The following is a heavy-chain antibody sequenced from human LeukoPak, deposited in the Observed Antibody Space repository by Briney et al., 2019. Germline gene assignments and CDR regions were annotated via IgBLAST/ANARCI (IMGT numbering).Heavy chain of an antibody. Sequence: SETLSLTCAVYGGSFSGYYWSWIRQPPGKGLEWIGEINDSGSVNCNPSLKNRVTLSVDTSKNQFSLRLSSVATADTAVYYCARRLVDSGASQVSDDWGQGTLVTVSS. D-gene: IGHD2-15*01. CDR3: ARRLVDSGASQVSDD. J-gene: IGHJ4*02. CDR1: GGSFSGYY. V-gene: IGHV4-34*01. CDR2: INDSGSV.